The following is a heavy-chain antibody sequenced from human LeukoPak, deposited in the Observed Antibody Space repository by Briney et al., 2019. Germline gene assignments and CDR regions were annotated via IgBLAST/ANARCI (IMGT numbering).Heavy chain of an antibody. V-gene: IGHV1-46*01. CDR2: INPSAGST. J-gene: IGHJ4*02. CDR1: GYTFTTYY. CDR3: ARDPYYYDSWGGFDY. Sequence: VASVKVSCKASGYTFTTYYMHWVRQAPGQGLEWMGIINPSAGSTNYAQNFQGRVTMTRDTSTSTVYMELSSLTSEDTAVYFCARDPYYYDSWGGFDYWGQGTLVTVSS. D-gene: IGHD3-22*01.